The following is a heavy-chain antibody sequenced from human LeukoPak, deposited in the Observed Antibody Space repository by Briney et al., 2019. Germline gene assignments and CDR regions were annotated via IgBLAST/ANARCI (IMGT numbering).Heavy chain of an antibody. D-gene: IGHD5-12*01. V-gene: IGHV4-59*08. CDR2: IYYSGST. J-gene: IGHJ4*02. CDR3: ARHPDSGYDYWNY. CDR1: RESFSDYF. Sequence: SETLSLTCAVYRESFSDYFWSWIRQPPGKGLEWIGYIYYSGSTNYNPSLKSRVTISVDTSKNQFSLKLSSVTAADTAVYYCARHPDSGYDYWNYWGQGTLVTVSS.